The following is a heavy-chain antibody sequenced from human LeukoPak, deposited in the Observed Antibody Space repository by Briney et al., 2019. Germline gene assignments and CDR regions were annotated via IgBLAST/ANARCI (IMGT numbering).Heavy chain of an antibody. CDR1: LVTFSSYA. CDR2: IIPIFGTA. D-gene: IGHD6-19*01. Sequence: SLKLSCKASLVTFSSYAISWVRQAPGQGLEWMGGIIPIFGTANYAQKFQGIVTITADESTSTAYMELSSLRSEDTAVYYCAGIAVAAFDYWGQGTLVTVSS. CDR3: AGIAVAAFDY. J-gene: IGHJ4*02. V-gene: IGHV1-69*13.